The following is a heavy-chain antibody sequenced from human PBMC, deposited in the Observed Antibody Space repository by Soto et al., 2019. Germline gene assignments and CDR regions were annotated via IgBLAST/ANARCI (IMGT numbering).Heavy chain of an antibody. Sequence: PGGSLRLSCEVSGFTFSMYSMSWVRQSPGKGLEWVAKIPQDGVDGHYADSVKGRFIISRDSGKNSLHLQLNNLRAEDTAVYYCARDHLILPAHDFFYGSDVWGRGATVTVSS. V-gene: IGHV3-7*03. D-gene: IGHD2-21*02. CDR2: IPQDGVDG. CDR1: GFTFSMYS. CDR3: ARDHLILPAHDFFYGSDV. J-gene: IGHJ6*02.